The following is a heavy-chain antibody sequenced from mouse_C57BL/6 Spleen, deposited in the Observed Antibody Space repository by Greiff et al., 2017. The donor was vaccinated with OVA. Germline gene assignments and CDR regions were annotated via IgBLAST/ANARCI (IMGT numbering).Heavy chain of an antibody. J-gene: IGHJ2*01. V-gene: IGHV1-55*01. CDR1: GYTFTSYW. D-gene: IGHD2-3*01. CDR2: IYPGSGST. CDR3: ARFHGGYYPCYFDY. Sequence: VQLQQPGAELVKPGASVKMSCKASGYTFTSYWITWVKQRPEQGLEWIGDIYPGSGSTNYNEKFKSKATLTVDTSSSTAYMQLSSLTSEDSAVYYCARFHGGYYPCYFDYWGQGTTLTVSS.